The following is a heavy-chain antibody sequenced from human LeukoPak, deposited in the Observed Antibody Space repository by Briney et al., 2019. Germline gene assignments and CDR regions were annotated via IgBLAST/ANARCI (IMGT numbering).Heavy chain of an antibody. CDR1: GFTFSSYA. Sequence: GGSLRLPCAASGFTFSSYAMHWVRQAPGKGLEWVAVTLYDESNKYYADSVKGRFTISRDNAKNSLYLQMNSLRAEDTAVYYCAKGIYSFGSGSNDAFDIWGQGTMVTVSS. V-gene: IGHV3-30-3*01. J-gene: IGHJ3*02. CDR2: TLYDESNK. CDR3: AKGIYSFGSGSNDAFDI. D-gene: IGHD3-10*01.